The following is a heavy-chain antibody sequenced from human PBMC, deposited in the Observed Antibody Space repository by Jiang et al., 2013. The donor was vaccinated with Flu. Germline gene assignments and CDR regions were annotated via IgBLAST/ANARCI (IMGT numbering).Heavy chain of an antibody. CDR3: AHRRLSSSWYDFDY. Sequence: VKPTQTLTLTCTFSGFSLSTSGVGVGWIRQPPGKAPEWLALIYWNDNKLYSPSLKSRLTITKDTSKNXVVLTMTNMDPVDTATYYCAHRRLSSSWYDFDYWGQGPWSPSPQ. J-gene: IGHJ4*02. V-gene: IGHV2-5*01. CDR1: GFSLSTSGVG. CDR2: IYWNDNK. D-gene: IGHD6-13*01.